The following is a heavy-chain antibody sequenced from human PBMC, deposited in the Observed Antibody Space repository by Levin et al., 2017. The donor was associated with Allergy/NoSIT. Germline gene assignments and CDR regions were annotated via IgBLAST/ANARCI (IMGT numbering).Heavy chain of an antibody. J-gene: IGHJ6*02. CDR3: GRDRSIKNQDGDFWYYGMDV. V-gene: IGHV4-59*11. D-gene: IGHD2-21*01. Sequence: KPSETLSLTCTVSGGSISGHHWSWIRQPPGKALEWIGNIHYSGTTKYNPSLKSRVTISVDTSKNQFSLKLSSVTAADTAVYYCGRDRSIKNQDGDFWYYGMDVWGQGTTVSVSS. CDR1: GGSISGHH. CDR2: IHYSGTT.